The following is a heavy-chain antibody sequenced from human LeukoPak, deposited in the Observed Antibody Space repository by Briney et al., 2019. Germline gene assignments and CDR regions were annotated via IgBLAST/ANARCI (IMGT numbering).Heavy chain of an antibody. Sequence: PGESVRLSCAASGFTFSSYAMSWVRQAPGKGLEWVSAISGSGGSTYYADSVKGRFTISRDNSKNTLYLQMNSLRAEDTAVYYCAKDGSSWYIDYFDYWGQGTLVTVSS. J-gene: IGHJ4*02. CDR1: GFTFSSYA. V-gene: IGHV3-23*01. CDR2: ISGSGGST. D-gene: IGHD6-13*01. CDR3: AKDGSSWYIDYFDY.